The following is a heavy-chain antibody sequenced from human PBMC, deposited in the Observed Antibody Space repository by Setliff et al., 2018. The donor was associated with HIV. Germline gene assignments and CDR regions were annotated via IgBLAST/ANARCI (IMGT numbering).Heavy chain of an antibody. J-gene: IGHJ4*02. Sequence: ASVKVSCKAPGYTFTSYYMHWVRQAPGQGLEWMGIINPSGGSTSYAQKFQGRVTMTRDTSTSTVYMELSSLRSEDTAVYYCARGGRVDESRGYYYPLMYWGQGTLVTVSS. D-gene: IGHD3-22*01. CDR1: GYTFTSYY. V-gene: IGHV1-46*01. CDR3: ARGGRVDESRGYYYPLMY. CDR2: INPSGGST.